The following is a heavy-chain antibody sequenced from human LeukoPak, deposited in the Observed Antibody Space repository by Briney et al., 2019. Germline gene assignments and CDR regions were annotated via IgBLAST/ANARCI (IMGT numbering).Heavy chain of an antibody. CDR3: ARGTGSGSFCIDY. D-gene: IGHD3-10*01. V-gene: IGHV3-48*03. J-gene: IGHJ4*02. CDR1: GFTFSSSD. Sequence: GGSLRLSCGASGFTFSSSDMNWVRQTPGKGLEWVSYISRSGRTIYDADSVKGRFTISRDNAKNSLYLQMNSLRAEDTAVYYCARGTGSGSFCIDYWGQGTLVTVSS. CDR2: ISRSGRTI.